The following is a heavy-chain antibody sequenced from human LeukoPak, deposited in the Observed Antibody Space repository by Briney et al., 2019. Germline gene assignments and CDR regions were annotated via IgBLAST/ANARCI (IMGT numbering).Heavy chain of an antibody. J-gene: IGHJ5*02. Sequence: GGSLRLSCAPSEFTFSNYWMSRVRQAPGKGLEWVANIKQDGSEKYYVDSVKGRFTISRDNAKNSLYLQMNSLRAEDTAVYYCAREISSWYRTEGRFDPWGQGTLVTVSS. CDR2: IKQDGSEK. D-gene: IGHD6-13*01. CDR1: EFTFSNYW. CDR3: AREISSWYRTEGRFDP. V-gene: IGHV3-7*01.